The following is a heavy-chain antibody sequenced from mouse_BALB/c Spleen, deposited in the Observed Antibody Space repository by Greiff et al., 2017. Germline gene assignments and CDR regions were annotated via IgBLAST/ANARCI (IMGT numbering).Heavy chain of an antibody. Sequence: EVQLVESGGGLVKPGGSLKLSCAASGFTFSSYAMSWVRQSPEKRLEWVAEISSGGSYTYYPDTVTGRFTISRDNAKNTVYLEMSSLRSEDTAMYYCARDYGSDYVTAFAYWGQGTLVTVSA. D-gene: IGHD1-1*01. CDR3: ARDYGSDYVTAFAY. CDR2: ISSGGSYT. V-gene: IGHV5-9-4*01. J-gene: IGHJ3*01. CDR1: GFTFSSYA.